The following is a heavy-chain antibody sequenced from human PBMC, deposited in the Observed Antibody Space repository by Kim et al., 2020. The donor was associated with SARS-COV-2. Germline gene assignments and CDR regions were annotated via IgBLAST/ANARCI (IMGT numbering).Heavy chain of an antibody. CDR3: SRDQRPSGSYGWFYP. Sequence: GGSLRLSCAASCFTFSTYSMGWVRLAPRKGLDFVSSISGSGGHTYYADSLQGRLTISRDNSKNKLYLQMNSLRAEDTALYYCSRDQRPSGSYGWFYPWGQGTLVTVSS. CDR1: CFTFSTYS. V-gene: IGHV3-23*01. CDR2: ISGSGGHT. J-gene: IGHJ5*02. D-gene: IGHD1-26*01.